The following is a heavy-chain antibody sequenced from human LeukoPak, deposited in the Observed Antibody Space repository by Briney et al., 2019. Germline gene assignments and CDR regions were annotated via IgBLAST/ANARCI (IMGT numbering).Heavy chain of an antibody. V-gene: IGHV3-74*01. Sequence: GGSLRLSCAASGFTFSSYWMHWVRQAPGKGLVWVSRINTDGSSTSYADSVKGRFTISRDNAKNTLYLQMNSLRAEDTAVYYCARGATYAYYQDYWGQGTLVTVSS. J-gene: IGHJ4*02. CDR1: GFTFSSYW. CDR2: INTDGSST. CDR3: ARGATYAYYQDY. D-gene: IGHD1-26*01.